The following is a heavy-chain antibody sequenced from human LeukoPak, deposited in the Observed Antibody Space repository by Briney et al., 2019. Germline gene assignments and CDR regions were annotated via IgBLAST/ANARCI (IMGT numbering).Heavy chain of an antibody. CDR1: GFTFSSYS. Sequence: GGSLRLSCAASGFTFSSYSMNWVRQAPGKGLEWVSSISSSSSTIYYADSVKGRFTISRDNAKNSLYLQMNSLRAEDTAVYYCARESDEYRTYYMDVWGKGTTVTVSS. V-gene: IGHV3-48*01. CDR3: ARESDEYRTYYMDV. J-gene: IGHJ6*03. D-gene: IGHD5-18*01. CDR2: ISSSSSTI.